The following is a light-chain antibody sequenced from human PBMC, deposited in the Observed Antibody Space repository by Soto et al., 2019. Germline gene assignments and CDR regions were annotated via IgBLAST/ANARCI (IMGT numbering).Light chain of an antibody. CDR1: QSISSW. Sequence: DIPMTQSPSTLSASVGDRVTITCRASQSISSWLAWYQQKPGKAPKLLIYDAASLESGVPSRFRGSGSGTDFCLTLSNLQPDNFATYFCQQYHCYHTFGQGTKLEI. CDR3: QQYHCYHT. V-gene: IGKV1-5*01. CDR2: DAA. J-gene: IGKJ2*01.